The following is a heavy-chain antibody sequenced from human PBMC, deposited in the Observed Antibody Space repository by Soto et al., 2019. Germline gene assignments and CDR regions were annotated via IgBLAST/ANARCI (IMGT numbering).Heavy chain of an antibody. CDR3: ARLVVRAKGVEAFDV. D-gene: IGHD2-15*01. CDR2: VYPDDSTI. V-gene: IGHV5-51*03. J-gene: IGHJ3*01. Sequence: EVQLVQSGAEVKKPGESLKISCKTSGYSFVTYWIGWVRQMPGKGLEWMGIVYPDDSTIRYNPSFEGQVTISADTAITTAYLQWPSLRASDTATYYCARLVVRAKGVEAFDVWGQGTVVTVSS. CDR1: GYSFVTYW.